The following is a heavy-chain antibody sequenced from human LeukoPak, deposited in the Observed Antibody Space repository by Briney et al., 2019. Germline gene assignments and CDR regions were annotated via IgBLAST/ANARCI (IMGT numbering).Heavy chain of an antibody. CDR3: ARGRYCSADICSGGDAFDI. D-gene: IGHD2-15*01. V-gene: IGHV4-4*07. J-gene: IGHJ3*02. CDR2: IYTRGST. CDR1: GGSISSYY. Sequence: ETLSLTCTVSGGSISSYYWSWIRQPAGKGLEWIGRIYTRGSTNYNPSLKSRVTMSVDTSKNQFSLKLSSVTAADTAVYYCARGRYCSADICSGGDAFDIWGQGTMVSVSS.